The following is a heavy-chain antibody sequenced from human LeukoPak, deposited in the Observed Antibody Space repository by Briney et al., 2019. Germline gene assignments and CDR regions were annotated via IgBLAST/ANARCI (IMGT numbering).Heavy chain of an antibody. D-gene: IGHD3-10*01. J-gene: IGHJ4*02. CDR1: GFTFSSYA. Sequence: GGSLRLSCAASGFTFSSYAMSWVRQAPGKGLEWVSAISGSGGSTYYADSVKGRFTISRDNSKNTLYLQMNSLRADDTAVYYCAGHGQSGIPLAYWGQGTLVTVSS. CDR2: ISGSGGST. V-gene: IGHV3-23*01. CDR3: AGHGQSGIPLAY.